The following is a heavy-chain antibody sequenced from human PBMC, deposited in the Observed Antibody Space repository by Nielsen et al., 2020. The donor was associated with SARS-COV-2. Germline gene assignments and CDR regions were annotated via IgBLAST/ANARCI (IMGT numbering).Heavy chain of an antibody. D-gene: IGHD2/OR15-2a*01. CDR1: GFTFDDYA. V-gene: IGHV3-43*02. CDR2: ISGDGDNT. CDR3: AKDTAIYYYYYGMDV. J-gene: IGHJ6*02. Sequence: GGSLRLSCIASGFTFDDYAMHWVRQAPGKGLEWVSLISGDGDNTYYADSVKDRFTISRDNSKNSLYLQMNSLRTEDTALYYCAKDTAIYYYYYGMDVWGQETTVTVSS.